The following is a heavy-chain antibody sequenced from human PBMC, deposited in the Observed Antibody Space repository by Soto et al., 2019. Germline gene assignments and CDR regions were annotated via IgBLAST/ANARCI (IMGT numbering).Heavy chain of an antibody. V-gene: IGHV4-30-4*01. CDR3: ARVVWQVAGNYFDY. Sequence: PSETLSLTCTVSGGSISSGDYYWSWIRKPPGKGLEWIGYIYYSGSTYYNPSLKSRVAISVDTSKNQFSLKLSSVTAADTAVYYCARVVWQVAGNYFDYWGQGTLVTVSS. J-gene: IGHJ4*02. CDR1: GGSISSGDYY. CDR2: IYYSGST. D-gene: IGHD2-15*01.